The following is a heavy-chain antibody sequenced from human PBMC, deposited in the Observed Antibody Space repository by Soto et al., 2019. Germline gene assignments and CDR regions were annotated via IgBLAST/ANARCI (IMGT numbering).Heavy chain of an antibody. J-gene: IGHJ4*02. CDR1: GGSISSSSYY. CDR3: ARLEGLATISYYFDF. D-gene: IGHD3-9*01. CDR2: IYYSGST. Sequence: SETLSLTCSISGGSISSSSYYWGWIRQPPGKGLEWIGSIYYSGSTYYNPSLKSRVTIYIDKSKNQFSLKLSSLTAADTAVYYCARLEGLATISYYFDFWGQGTLVNVSS. V-gene: IGHV4-39*01.